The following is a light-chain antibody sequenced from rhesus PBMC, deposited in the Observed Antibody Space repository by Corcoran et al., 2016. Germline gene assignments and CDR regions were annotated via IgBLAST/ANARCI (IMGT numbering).Light chain of an antibody. V-gene: IGKV1-22*01. J-gene: IGKJ1*01. CDR1: QSIRGW. CDR2: KAS. CDR3: LQYNSRPPT. Sequence: DIQMTQSPSSLSASVGDTVTITCRASQSIRGWLDWYQQKPGKAPKVLIYKASSLQSGVPSKFRGTGSWTDFSITISSLEPEEFATYYCLQYNSRPPTFGQGTKVEIK.